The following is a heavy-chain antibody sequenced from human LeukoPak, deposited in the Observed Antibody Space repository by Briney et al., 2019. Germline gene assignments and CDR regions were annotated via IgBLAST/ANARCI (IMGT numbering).Heavy chain of an antibody. V-gene: IGHV4-34*01. J-gene: IGHJ4*02. Sequence: SETLSLTCAVYGGSFSGYYWSWIRQPPGKGLEWIGEINHSGSTNYNPSLKSRVTISVDTSKNQFSLKLSSVTAADTAVYHCARSSSWFPLSFDYWGQGTLVTVSS. D-gene: IGHD6-13*01. CDR3: ARSSSWFPLSFDY. CDR2: INHSGST. CDR1: GGSFSGYY.